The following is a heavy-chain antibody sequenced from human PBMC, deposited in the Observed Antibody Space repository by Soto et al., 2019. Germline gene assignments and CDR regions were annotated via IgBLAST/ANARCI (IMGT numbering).Heavy chain of an antibody. V-gene: IGHV3-11*06. CDR2: ISSSSSYT. D-gene: IGHD3-3*01. J-gene: IGHJ3*02. CDR1: GFTFSDYY. Sequence: QVQLVESGGGLVKPGGSLRLSCAASGFTFSDYYMSWIRQAPGKGLEWVSYISSSSSYTNYADSVKGRFTISRDNAKKPLYLQMNSLRGEETAVYYCAAEASITIFGVVKAQVKGAFDIWGQGTMVTVSS. CDR3: AAEASITIFGVVKAQVKGAFDI.